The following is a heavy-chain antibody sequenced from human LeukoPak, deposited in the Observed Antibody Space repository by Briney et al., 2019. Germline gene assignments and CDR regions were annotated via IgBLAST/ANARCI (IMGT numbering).Heavy chain of an antibody. CDR1: GFTFSSYG. CDR3: ARDPYYYDSSGYLDY. CDR2: IWYDGSNK. D-gene: IGHD3-22*01. Sequence: GGSLRLSCAASGFTFSSYGMHWVRQAPGKGLEWVAVIWYDGSNKYYADSVKGRFTISRDNSKNTLYLQMNSLRAEDTAVNYCARDPYYYDSSGYLDYWGQGTLVTVSS. J-gene: IGHJ4*02. V-gene: IGHV3-33*01.